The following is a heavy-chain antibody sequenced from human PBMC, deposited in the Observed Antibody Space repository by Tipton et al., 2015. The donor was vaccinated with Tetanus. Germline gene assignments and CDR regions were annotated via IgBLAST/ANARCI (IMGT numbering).Heavy chain of an antibody. V-gene: IGHV4-61*01. D-gene: IGHD3-3*01. J-gene: IGHJ4*02. CDR2: VSYSGST. CDR3: ARANNDFPKKGPFDS. CDR1: GGSGRSGSYS. Sequence: QVQLQESGPGLVKPSETLSLTCTVSGGSGRSGSYSWNWIRQPQGKGLEGLAYVSYSGSTNSNYFLKSRITVSQDTSKNQFSLRLTSVTAADTAVYYCARANNDFPKKGPFDSWGQGSLVIVSS.